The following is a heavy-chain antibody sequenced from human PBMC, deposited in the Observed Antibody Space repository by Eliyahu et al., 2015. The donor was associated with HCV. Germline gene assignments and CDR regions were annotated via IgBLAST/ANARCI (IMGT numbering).Heavy chain of an antibody. CDR2: IYHSGST. Sequence: QVQLQESGPGLVKPSETLSLTCAVSGYSISSGYYWGWIRQPPGKGLEWIGGIYHSGSTYYNPSLKSRVTISVDTSKNQFSLKLSSVTAADTAVYYCARTKGSITMVRGVITRFDPWGQGTLVTVSS. CDR3: ARTKGSITMVRGVITRFDP. V-gene: IGHV4-38-2*01. CDR1: GYSISSGYY. D-gene: IGHD3-10*01. J-gene: IGHJ5*02.